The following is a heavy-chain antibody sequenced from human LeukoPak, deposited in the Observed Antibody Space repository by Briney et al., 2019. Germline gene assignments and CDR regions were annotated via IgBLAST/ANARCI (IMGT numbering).Heavy chain of an antibody. Sequence: SGGSRRPSCAASGFTLASYWTSWVRQAPGKGLEGVDNIKQDGSEKYYVDSVKGRFTISRDNAKNSQYLQMHSLRAGDTAVYYCGRGRVRYYFDYWGQETLVTVSS. J-gene: IGHJ4*02. CDR2: IKQDGSEK. D-gene: IGHD3-10*01. CDR3: GRGRVRYYFDY. V-gene: IGHV3-7*01. CDR1: GFTLASYW.